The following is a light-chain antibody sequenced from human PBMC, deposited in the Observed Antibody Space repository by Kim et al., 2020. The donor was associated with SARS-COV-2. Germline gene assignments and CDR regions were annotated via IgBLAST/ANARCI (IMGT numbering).Light chain of an antibody. CDR2: WAS. V-gene: IGKV4-1*01. CDR1: QGVVYRANNKNY. Sequence: RATINGKSSQGVVYRANNKNYIARYQQKPGQPPKLLIYWASNRESGVPDRFSGRGSGTDFTLTISSLQAEDVAVYYCKQDYSTPPTFGQGTKLAI. J-gene: IGKJ2*01. CDR3: KQDYSTPPT.